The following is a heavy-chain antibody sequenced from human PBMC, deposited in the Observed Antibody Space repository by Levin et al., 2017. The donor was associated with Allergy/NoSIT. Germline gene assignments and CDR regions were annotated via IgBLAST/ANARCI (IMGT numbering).Heavy chain of an antibody. D-gene: IGHD3-22*01. V-gene: IGHV4-39*01. CDR1: GGSISSSRYY. Sequence: SETLSLTCTVSGGSISSSRYYWGWIRQPPGKGLEWIGSIYYSGSTYYNPSLKSRITISVDTSKNQFSLKLNSVTAADTAVYYCASTRHRYYDSSGYSPFDDWGQGTLVTVSS. CDR2: IYYSGST. CDR3: ASTRHRYYDSSGYSPFDD. J-gene: IGHJ4*02.